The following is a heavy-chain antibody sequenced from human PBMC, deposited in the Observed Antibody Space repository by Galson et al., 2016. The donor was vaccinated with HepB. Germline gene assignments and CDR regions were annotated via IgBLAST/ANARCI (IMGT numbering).Heavy chain of an antibody. V-gene: IGHV3-30*03. CDR2: ISFDGSNA. Sequence: SLRLSCAASGFIFSNYGMHWVRQAPGKGLEWVAVISFDGSNAYYGDSVKGRFTISRDNSKNTLSLQMNSLRAEDTAVYYCARAPVTSTTCCYYFDYWGQGTLVTVSS. D-gene: IGHD2-2*01. CDR1: GFIFSNYG. J-gene: IGHJ4*02. CDR3: ARAPVTSTTCCYYFDY.